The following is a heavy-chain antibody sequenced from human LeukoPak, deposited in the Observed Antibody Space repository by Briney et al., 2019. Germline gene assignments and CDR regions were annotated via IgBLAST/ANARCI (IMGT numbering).Heavy chain of an antibody. Sequence: GGSLRLSCAASGFTFSTYAMSWVRQAPGKGLECVSSISSSGDRTFYADSVKDRFTISRDNSENTLYLQMSRLRAEDTAEYYCAKDRPNYHESNGHYYRPNGDYWGQGTLVTVSS. CDR3: AKDRPNYHESNGHYYRPNGDY. J-gene: IGHJ4*02. CDR1: GFTFSTYA. V-gene: IGHV3-23*01. CDR2: ISSSGDRT. D-gene: IGHD3-22*01.